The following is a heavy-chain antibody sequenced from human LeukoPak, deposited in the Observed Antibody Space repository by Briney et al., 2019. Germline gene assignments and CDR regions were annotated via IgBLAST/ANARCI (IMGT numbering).Heavy chain of an antibody. CDR2: IYHSGSS. CDR3: ARVVDDAFDI. J-gene: IGHJ3*02. CDR1: GGSITNKTYY. Sequence: SETLSLTCTLSGGSITNKTYYWGWVRQPPGKGLEWIGNIYHSGSSNYKPSLKSRVTMSVDTSRNQFSLKLRSVTAADTAVYYCARVVDDAFDIWGQGTMVTVSS. V-gene: IGHV4-39*01. D-gene: IGHD2-15*01.